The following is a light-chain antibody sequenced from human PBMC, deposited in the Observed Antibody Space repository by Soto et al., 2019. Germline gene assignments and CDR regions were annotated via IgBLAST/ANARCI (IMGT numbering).Light chain of an antibody. Sequence: EIVLTQSPGTLSLSPGERATLSCRASQSVTSSQLAWYQQKPGQAPRLLIYGASSRATGIPDWFSGSGSGKDFTLTISRLEPDDFAAYYCQQYGSPPRTFGQGTKVEIK. V-gene: IGKV3-20*01. CDR3: QQYGSPPRT. CDR2: GAS. J-gene: IGKJ1*01. CDR1: QSVTSSQ.